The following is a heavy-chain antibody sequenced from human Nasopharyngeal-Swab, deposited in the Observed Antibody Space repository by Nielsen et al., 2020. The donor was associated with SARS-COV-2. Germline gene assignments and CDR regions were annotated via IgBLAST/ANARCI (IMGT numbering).Heavy chain of an antibody. CDR1: GFTFSSYA. J-gene: IGHJ5*02. D-gene: IGHD2-15*01. Sequence: GESLKISCAASGFTFSSYAMSWVRQAPGKGLEWVSGMSGRGEKTYYAESVKGRFTISRDISKNTLYLQMNGLRAEDTAVYYCAKDSGAGFCDDGSCFPTNHWGLGTLVTVSS. V-gene: IGHV3-23*01. CDR2: MSGRGEKT. CDR3: AKDSGAGFCDDGSCFPTNH.